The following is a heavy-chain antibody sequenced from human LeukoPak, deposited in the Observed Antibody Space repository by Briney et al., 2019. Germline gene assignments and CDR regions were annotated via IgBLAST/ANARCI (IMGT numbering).Heavy chain of an antibody. J-gene: IGHJ3*02. CDR3: AKGQGDYWDAFDI. D-gene: IGHD2-8*02. CDR2: IWYGGSNK. V-gene: IGHV3-30*02. CDR1: GFTFSSYG. Sequence: PGGSLRLSCAASGFTFSSYGMHWVRQAPGKGLEWVAVIWYGGSNKYYADSVKGRFTISRDNSKNTLYLQMNSLRAEDTAVYYCAKGQGDYWDAFDIWGQGTMVTVSS.